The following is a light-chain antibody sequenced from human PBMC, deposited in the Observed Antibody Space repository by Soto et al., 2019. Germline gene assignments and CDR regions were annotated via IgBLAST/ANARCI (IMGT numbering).Light chain of an antibody. CDR3: QQYNSYPWT. Sequence: DIQMTQSPSTLSGSVGDRVTITCRASQTISSWLAWYQQKPGKAPKLLIYKASTLKSGVPSRFSGSGSGTEFTLTISSLQPDDFAKYYCQQYNSYPWTFGQGTKVDI. CDR2: KAS. J-gene: IGKJ1*01. V-gene: IGKV1-5*03. CDR1: QTISSW.